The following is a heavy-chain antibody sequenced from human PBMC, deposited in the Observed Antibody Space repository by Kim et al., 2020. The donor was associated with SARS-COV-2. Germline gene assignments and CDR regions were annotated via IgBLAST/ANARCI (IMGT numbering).Heavy chain of an antibody. Sequence: NYAQKFQGRVTITADKSTSTAYRELSSLRSEDTAVYYCARGYYSYGAFDIWGQGTMVTVSS. CDR3: ARGYYSYGAFDI. D-gene: IGHD3-10*01. J-gene: IGHJ3*02. V-gene: IGHV1-69*04.